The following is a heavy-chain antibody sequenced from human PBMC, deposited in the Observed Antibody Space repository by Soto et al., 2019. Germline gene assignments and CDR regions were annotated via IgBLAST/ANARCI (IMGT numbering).Heavy chain of an antibody. CDR3: ARSIVVVTALDY. V-gene: IGHV1-46*01. D-gene: IGHD2-21*02. CDR2: INPSGGST. CDR1: GYTFTNYY. Sequence: ASVKVSCKASGYTFTNYYMHWVRQAPGQGLEWMGIINPSGGSTSYAQKFQGRVTMTRDTSTSTVYMELSSLRSEDTAVYYCARSIVVVTALDYWGQGTLVTVSS. J-gene: IGHJ4*02.